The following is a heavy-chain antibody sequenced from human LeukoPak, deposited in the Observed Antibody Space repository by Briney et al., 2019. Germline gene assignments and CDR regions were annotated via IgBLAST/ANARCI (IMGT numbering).Heavy chain of an antibody. V-gene: IGHV4-34*01. CDR1: GVSFSGYY. CDR2: INHSGST. Sequence: SETLSLTCAVYGVSFSGYYWSWIRQPPGKGLEWIGEINHSGSTNYNPSLKSRVTISVDTSKNQFSLKLSSVTAADTAVYYCARSRYYYGSGSYYHWFDPWGQGTLVTVSS. CDR3: ARSRYYYGSGSYYHWFDP. D-gene: IGHD3-10*01. J-gene: IGHJ5*02.